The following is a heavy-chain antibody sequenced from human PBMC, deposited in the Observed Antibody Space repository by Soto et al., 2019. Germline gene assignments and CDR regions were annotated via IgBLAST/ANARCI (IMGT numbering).Heavy chain of an antibody. CDR2: ISGSGGST. J-gene: IGHJ4*02. CDR1: GFTFSSYA. V-gene: IGHV3-23*01. Sequence: HPGGSLRLSCAASGFTFSSYAMSWVRQAPGKGLEWVSAISGSGGSTYYADSVKGRFTISRDNSKNTLYLQMNSLRAEDTAVYYCAKDPSSIVSSGWYDDYWGQGTLVTVSS. CDR3: AKDPSSIVSSGWYDDY. D-gene: IGHD6-19*01.